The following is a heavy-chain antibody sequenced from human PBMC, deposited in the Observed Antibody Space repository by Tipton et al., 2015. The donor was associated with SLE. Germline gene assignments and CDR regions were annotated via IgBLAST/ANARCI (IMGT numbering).Heavy chain of an antibody. Sequence: QLVQSGAELKKPGASVKVSCKASGYSFTSYAMNWVRQAPGQGLEWMGWINTNTANPTYAQGFTGRFVFSLDTSVSTAYLQINSLKAEDTAVYYCARPSRQGRSLPDDWGQGTLVTVSS. D-gene: IGHD2-2*01. CDR2: INTNTANP. J-gene: IGHJ4*02. CDR1: GYSFTSYA. CDR3: ARPSRQGRSLPDD. V-gene: IGHV7-4-1*02.